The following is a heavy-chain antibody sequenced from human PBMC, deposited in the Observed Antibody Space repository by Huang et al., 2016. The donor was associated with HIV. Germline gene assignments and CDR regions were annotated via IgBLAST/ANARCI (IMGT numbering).Heavy chain of an antibody. CDR1: GGSISRSTYY. CDR2: IDYRGTT. D-gene: IGHD3-10*01. J-gene: IGHJ5*02. CDR3: ARQSNQYYYGSGSHNWFDP. V-gene: IGHV4-39*01. Sequence: QLQLQESGPGLVKPSETLSLTCTVSGGSISRSTYYWGWIRQPPGKGLEWIGSIDYRGTTYKNPALKRRVTISVDTSKNQFSVKLSSVTAADTAVYYCARQSNQYYYGSGSHNWFDPWGQGTLVTVSS.